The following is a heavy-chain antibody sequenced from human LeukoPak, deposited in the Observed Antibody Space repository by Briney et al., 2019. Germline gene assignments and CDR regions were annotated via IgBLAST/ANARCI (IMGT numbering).Heavy chain of an antibody. V-gene: IGHV3-48*03. J-gene: IGHJ6*03. CDR2: ISHSSSTI. D-gene: IGHD3-16*01. CDR1: GFTFSSYE. CDR3: ARDLRLHYYSYYLDV. Sequence: PGGSLRLSCAASGFTFSSYEMNWVRQAPGKGLEWVSYISHSSSTIYYADSVQGRFTISRENAKNSLYLQMNSLRAEDTAAYYCARDLRLHYYSYYLDVWGKGTTVTVSS.